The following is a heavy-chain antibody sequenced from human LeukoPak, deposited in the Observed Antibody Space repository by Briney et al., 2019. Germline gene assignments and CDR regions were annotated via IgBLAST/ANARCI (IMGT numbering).Heavy chain of an antibody. D-gene: IGHD3-22*01. CDR2: ISYDGSNK. V-gene: IGHV3-30*18. Sequence: GRSLRLSCAASGFTFSSYGMHWVRQAPGKGLEWVAVISYDGSNKYYADSVKGRFTISRDNSKNTLYLQMNSLRAEDTAVYYCAKDDYDSSGYISLYYGMDVWGQGTTVTVSS. J-gene: IGHJ6*02. CDR1: GFTFSSYG. CDR3: AKDDYDSSGYISLYYGMDV.